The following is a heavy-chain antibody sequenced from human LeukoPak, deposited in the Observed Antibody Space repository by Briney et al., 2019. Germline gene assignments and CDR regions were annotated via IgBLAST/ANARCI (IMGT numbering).Heavy chain of an antibody. V-gene: IGHV3-48*02. D-gene: IGHD1-26*01. CDR2: ISSSSTTI. J-gene: IGHJ5*02. CDR1: GFTFSTYS. CDR3: TRVVVGATYHCFDP. Sequence: GGSLRLSCAASGFTFSTYSMNWVRQAPGKGLEWISYISSSSTTIYYADPVKGRFTISRDNAKNSVFLQMNSLRDEDTAVYYCTRVVVGATYHCFDPWGQGTLVTVSS.